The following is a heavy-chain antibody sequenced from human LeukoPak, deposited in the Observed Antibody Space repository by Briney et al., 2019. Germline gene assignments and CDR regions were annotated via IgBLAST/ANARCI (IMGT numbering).Heavy chain of an antibody. J-gene: IGHJ3*02. CDR3: ARRIAVAGLVDAFDI. CDR2: INWNGGST. Sequence: GGSLRLSCAASGFTFDDYGMSWVRQAPGKGLEWGSGINWNGGSTGYADSVKGRFTISRDNGKNSLYLQMNSLRAEDTALYYCARRIAVAGLVDAFDIWGQGTMVTVSS. D-gene: IGHD6-19*01. CDR1: GFTFDDYG. V-gene: IGHV3-20*04.